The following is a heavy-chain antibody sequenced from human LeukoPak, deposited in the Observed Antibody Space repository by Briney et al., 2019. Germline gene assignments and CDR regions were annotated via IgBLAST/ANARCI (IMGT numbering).Heavy chain of an antibody. CDR3: ATKAHCGGDCYSAEYFQH. V-gene: IGHV1-69*01. D-gene: IGHD2-21*02. CDR2: IIPIFGTA. Sequence: SVNVSFKASGGTFSSYAISWVRQAPGQGLEWTGGIIPIFGTANYAQKFQGRVTITADESTSTAYMELSSLRSEDTAVYYCATKAHCGGDCYSAEYFQHWGQGTLVTVSS. J-gene: IGHJ1*01. CDR1: GGTFSSYA.